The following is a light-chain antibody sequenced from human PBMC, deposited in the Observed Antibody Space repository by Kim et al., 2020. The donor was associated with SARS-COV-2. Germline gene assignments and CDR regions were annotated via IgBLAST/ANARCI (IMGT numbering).Light chain of an antibody. Sequence: EPAASSCTSSQSLLHSNGFHYLDWYLQKSGQSPQLLFYFASSRASGVPDRFSGSGSGTDFTLKISRVEAEDVGVYYCMQTLQTPYTFGQGTKLEI. CDR2: FAS. CDR1: QSLLHSNGFHY. CDR3: MQTLQTPYT. V-gene: IGKV2-28*01. J-gene: IGKJ2*01.